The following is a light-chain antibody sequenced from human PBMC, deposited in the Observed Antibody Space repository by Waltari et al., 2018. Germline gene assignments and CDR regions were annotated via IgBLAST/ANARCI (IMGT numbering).Light chain of an antibody. CDR2: NVS. J-gene: IGKJ1*01. CDR3: QHFNNHVT. V-gene: IGKV1-5*03. Sequence: DIQMTQSPSTLSASVGDRVTLTCRASQNISTSLAWYQQTPRKAHKLLIYNVSNLETGVPSRFSGSGSGTEFTLTISSLQPDDFATYYCQHFNNHVTFGQGTKVDLK. CDR1: QNISTS.